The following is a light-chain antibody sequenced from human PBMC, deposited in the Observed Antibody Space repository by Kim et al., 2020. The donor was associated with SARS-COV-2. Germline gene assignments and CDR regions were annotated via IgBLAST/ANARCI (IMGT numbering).Light chain of an antibody. Sequence: GQSITISCTGTSSDVGGYNYVSWYQQHPGKAPKFMIYDVSNRPSGVSNRFSGSTSGNTASLTISGLQAEDEADYYCSSYTSSNTYVFGAGTKVTVL. CDR3: SSYTSSNTYV. V-gene: IGLV2-14*03. J-gene: IGLJ1*01. CDR2: DVS. CDR1: SSDVGGYNY.